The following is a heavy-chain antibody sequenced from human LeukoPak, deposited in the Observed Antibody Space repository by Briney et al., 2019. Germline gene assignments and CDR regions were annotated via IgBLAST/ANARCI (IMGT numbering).Heavy chain of an antibody. CDR3: ARPEITMVRGGSAFDI. D-gene: IGHD3-10*01. J-gene: IGHJ3*02. V-gene: IGHV1-3*01. Sequence: GSVKVSCKASGYTFTSYAMHWVRQAPGQRLEWMGWINAGNGNTKYSQKFQGRVTITRDTSASTAYMELSSLRSEDTAVYYCARPEITMVRGGSAFDIWGQGTMVTVSS. CDR2: INAGNGNT. CDR1: GYTFTSYA.